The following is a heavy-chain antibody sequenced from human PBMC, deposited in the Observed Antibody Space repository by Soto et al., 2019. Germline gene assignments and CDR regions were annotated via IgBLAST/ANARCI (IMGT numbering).Heavy chain of an antibody. D-gene: IGHD5-18*01. J-gene: IGHJ4*03. Sequence: PSETLSLTCTVSGGSISSYYWSWIRQPPGKGLEWIGYIYYSGSTNYNPSLKSRATISVDKSKNQFSLKLSSVTAADMAVYYCSCIFSGGYSYGVDDDAADFRGQGTMVTVAA. CDR3: SCIFSGGYSYGVDDDAADF. V-gene: IGHV4-59*01. CDR2: IYYSGST. CDR1: GGSISSYY.